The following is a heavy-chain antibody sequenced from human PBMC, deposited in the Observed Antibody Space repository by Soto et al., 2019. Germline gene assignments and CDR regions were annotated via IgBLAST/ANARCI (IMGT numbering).Heavy chain of an antibody. D-gene: IGHD2-2*01. CDR3: AKDTSSSPYYMDV. J-gene: IGHJ6*03. V-gene: IGHV3-23*01. CDR2: ISGSTGTT. Sequence: EVQVLESGGGSVQPGGSLRLSCAASGFTFSNFAMSGVRHAPGKGLEWVSEISGSTGTTYYADSVKGRFIISRDNSKNTLHLQMNSLRAEDTAVYYCAKDTSSSPYYMDVWGKGTTVTVSS. CDR1: GFTFSNFA.